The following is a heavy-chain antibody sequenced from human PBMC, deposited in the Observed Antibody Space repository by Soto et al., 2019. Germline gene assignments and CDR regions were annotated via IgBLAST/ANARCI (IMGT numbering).Heavy chain of an antibody. CDR2: IYWDDDK. V-gene: IGHV2-5*02. D-gene: IGHD3-10*01. CDR3: ARDRWFGELLGYGVDY. Sequence: QITLKESGPTLVKPTQTLTLTCTFSGFSLSTSGVGVGWIRQPPGKALQWLALIYWDDDKRYSPSLKSRLTITKGTSQNQVVLTMTNMDPVDTATYYCARDRWFGELLGYGVDYWGQGTLVTVSS. CDR1: GFSLSTSGVG. J-gene: IGHJ4*02.